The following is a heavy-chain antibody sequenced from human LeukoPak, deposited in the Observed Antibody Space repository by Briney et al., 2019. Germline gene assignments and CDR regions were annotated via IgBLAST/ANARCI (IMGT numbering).Heavy chain of an antibody. Sequence: GSLRLSCAASGFTFSSYGRHWVRQAPGKGLEWVAVISYDGSNKYYADSVKGRFTISRDNSKNTLYLQMNSLRAEDTAEYYCAKDYRSLPRPGYYYYGMDVWGQGTTVTVSS. J-gene: IGHJ6*02. CDR3: AKDYRSLPRPGYYYYGMDV. D-gene: IGHD1-26*01. CDR2: ISYDGSNK. CDR1: GFTFSSYG. V-gene: IGHV3-30*18.